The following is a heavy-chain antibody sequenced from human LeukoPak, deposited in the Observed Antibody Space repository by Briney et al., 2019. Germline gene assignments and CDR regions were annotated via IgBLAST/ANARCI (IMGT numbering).Heavy chain of an antibody. CDR2: ISSTGNT. D-gene: IGHD6-13*01. Sequence: SETLSLTCTVSGGSISPYFWSWIRQPAGKGLEYLGRISSTGNTNYNPSLRSRVTMSVDTSKNQFSLKLSSVTAADTAVYYCARGIAAAGTLDYWGQGTLVTVSS. J-gene: IGHJ4*02. V-gene: IGHV4-4*07. CDR1: GGSISPYF. CDR3: ARGIAAAGTLDY.